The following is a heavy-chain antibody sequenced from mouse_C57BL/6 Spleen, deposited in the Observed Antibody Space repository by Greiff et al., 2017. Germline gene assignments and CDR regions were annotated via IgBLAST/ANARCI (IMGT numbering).Heavy chain of an antibody. CDR1: GFNIKDAY. Sequence: EVQLQQSGAELVRPGASVKLSCTASGFNIKDAYMHWVKQRPEQGLEWIGWIDPENGDSESASTFQGKATITADTTSNTAYLQLSSLTSEDTAVYYCTTGGGFAYWGQGTLVTVSA. V-gene: IGHV14-4*01. CDR3: TTGGGFAY. CDR2: IDPENGDS. J-gene: IGHJ3*01.